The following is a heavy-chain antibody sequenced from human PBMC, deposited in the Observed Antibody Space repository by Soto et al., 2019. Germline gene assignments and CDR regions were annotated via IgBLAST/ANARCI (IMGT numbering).Heavy chain of an antibody. CDR3: ARGFRVEYYYDSSGYYPFDY. D-gene: IGHD3-22*01. Sequence: SVKVSCKDSGGTFGSYAISWVRPAPGQGLEWMGGIIPIFGTANYAQKFQGRVTITADESTSTAYMELSSLRSEDTAVYYCARGFRVEYYYDSSGYYPFDYWGQGTLVTVSS. CDR2: IIPIFGTA. J-gene: IGHJ4*02. V-gene: IGHV1-69*13. CDR1: GGTFGSYA.